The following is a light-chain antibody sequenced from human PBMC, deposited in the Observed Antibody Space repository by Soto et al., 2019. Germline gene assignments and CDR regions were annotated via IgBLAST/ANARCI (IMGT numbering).Light chain of an antibody. CDR1: QSISSY. J-gene: IGKJ5*01. Sequence: DIQMTQSPSSLSASVGDRVTITCRASQSISSYLNWYQQKPGKAPKLLIYAASSLQRGVPSRFSGSGSGTDFTLTISSLQPEDFATYYCQQSYSTSSTFGQGTRLE. V-gene: IGKV1-39*01. CDR2: AAS. CDR3: QQSYSTSST.